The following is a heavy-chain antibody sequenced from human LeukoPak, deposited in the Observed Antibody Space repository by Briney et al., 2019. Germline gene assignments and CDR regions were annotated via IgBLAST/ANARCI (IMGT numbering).Heavy chain of an antibody. J-gene: IGHJ4*02. V-gene: IGHV3-23*01. Sequence: PGGSLRLSCAASGFTFSSYAMSWVRQAPGKGLEWVSAISGSGGSTYYADSVKGRFTIPRDNSKNTLYLQMNSLRAEDTAVYYCAKALFGITYYFDYWGQGTLVTVSS. D-gene: IGHD3-10*02. CDR3: AKALFGITYYFDY. CDR1: GFTFSSYA. CDR2: ISGSGGST.